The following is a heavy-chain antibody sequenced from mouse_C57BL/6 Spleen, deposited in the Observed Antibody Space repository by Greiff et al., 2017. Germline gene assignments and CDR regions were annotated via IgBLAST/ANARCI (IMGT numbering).Heavy chain of an antibody. D-gene: IGHD2-2*01. V-gene: IGHV1-82*01. CDR1: GYAFSSSW. J-gene: IGHJ2*01. CDR2: IYPGDGDP. Sequence: VMLVESGPELVKPGASVKISCKASGYAFSSSWMNWVKQRPGQGLEWIGRIYPGDGDPNYNGKFKGKATLTADKSSSTAYMQLSSLTSEDSAVYFCARVRGSYYFDYWGQGTTLTVSS. CDR3: ARVRGSYYFDY.